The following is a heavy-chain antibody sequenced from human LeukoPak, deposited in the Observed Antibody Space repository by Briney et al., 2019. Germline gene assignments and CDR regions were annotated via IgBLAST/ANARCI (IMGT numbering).Heavy chain of an antibody. V-gene: IGHV4-31*03. CDR3: ARGGFWSGLYDY. J-gene: IGHJ4*02. Sequence: PSQTLSLTCTVSGGSISSGGYYWSWIRQHPGKGLEWIGYIYYSGSTYYNPSLKSRVTISVDTSKNQFSLKLSSVTAADTAVYYCARGGFWSGLYDYWGQGTLVTVSS. D-gene: IGHD3-3*01. CDR2: IYYSGST. CDR1: GGSISSGGYY.